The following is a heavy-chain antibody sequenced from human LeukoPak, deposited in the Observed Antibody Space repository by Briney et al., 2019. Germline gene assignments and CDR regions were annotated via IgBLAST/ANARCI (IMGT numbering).Heavy chain of an antibody. CDR3: ARQSTRLFNTGSYYPPPAYDY. CDR2: INPRDGGT. V-gene: IGHV1-46*01. D-gene: IGHD1-26*01. Sequence: ASVKVSCKASGYTFTGYYMHWVRQAPGQGLDWVGVINPRDGGTTYAQKFQGRVTMTTDTSTSTAYMELRSLRSDDTAVYYCARQSTRLFNTGSYYPPPAYDYWGQGTLVIVSS. CDR1: GYTFTGYY. J-gene: IGHJ4*02.